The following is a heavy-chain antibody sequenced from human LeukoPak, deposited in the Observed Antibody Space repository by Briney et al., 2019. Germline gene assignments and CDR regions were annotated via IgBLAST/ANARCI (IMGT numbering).Heavy chain of an antibody. CDR2: IKSKTDGGTT. CDR3: ATGQWLILYY. V-gene: IGHV3-15*01. J-gene: IGHJ4*02. CDR1: GFTFSNAW. D-gene: IGHD6-19*01. Sequence: PGGSLRLSCAASGFTFSNAWMSWVRQAPGKGLEWVGRIKSKTDGGTTDYAAPVKGRFTISRDDSKNTLYLQMNSLKTEDTAVHFCATGQWLILYYWGQGTLVTVSS.